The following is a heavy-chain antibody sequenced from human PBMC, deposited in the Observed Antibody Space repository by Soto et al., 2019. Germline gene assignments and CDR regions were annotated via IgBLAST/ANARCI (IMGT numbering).Heavy chain of an antibody. Sequence: ASVKVSCKASGGTFSSYAISWVRQAPGQGLEWMGGFIPIFGTANYAQKFPGRVTITADESTSTAYMELSSLRSEDTAVYYCARENTIFGVVTLYYYYYYGMDVWGQGSTVTVSS. CDR1: GGTFSSYA. J-gene: IGHJ6*02. CDR3: ARENTIFGVVTLYYYYYYGMDV. D-gene: IGHD3-3*01. CDR2: FIPIFGTA. V-gene: IGHV1-69*13.